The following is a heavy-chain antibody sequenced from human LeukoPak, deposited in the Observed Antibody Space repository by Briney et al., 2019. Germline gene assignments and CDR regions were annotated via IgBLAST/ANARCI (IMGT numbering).Heavy chain of an antibody. Sequence: KPSETLSLTCTVSGGSISSGSYYWGWIRQPPGKGLEWIGSIYYSGSTYYNPSLKSRVTISVDTSKNQFSLKLSSVTAADTAVYYCARGQDRLAVAGDNWFDPWGQGTLVTVSS. J-gene: IGHJ5*02. CDR3: ARGQDRLAVAGDNWFDP. D-gene: IGHD6-19*01. V-gene: IGHV4-39*01. CDR2: IYYSGST. CDR1: GGSISSGSYY.